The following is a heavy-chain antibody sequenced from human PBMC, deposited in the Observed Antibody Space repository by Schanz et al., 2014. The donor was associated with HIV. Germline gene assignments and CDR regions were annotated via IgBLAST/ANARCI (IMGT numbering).Heavy chain of an antibody. CDR3: ARGFQGFDY. Sequence: VHLVESGGGLVQPGGSLRLSCAASGFSFNSYGMHWVRQAPGKGLEWVTFTWHDGSNEYYADSVKGRFTISRDNSKNTLYLQMNSLRAEDTSVYYCARGFQGFDYWGQGTLVTVSS. CDR1: GFSFNSYG. J-gene: IGHJ4*02. CDR2: TWHDGSNE. D-gene: IGHD3-10*01. V-gene: IGHV3-33*01.